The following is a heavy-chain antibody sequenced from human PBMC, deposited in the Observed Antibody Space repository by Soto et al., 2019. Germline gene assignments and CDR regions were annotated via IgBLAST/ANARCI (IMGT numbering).Heavy chain of an antibody. Sequence: GGSLRLSCAASGFAFNSYAMTWVRQAPGKGLEWVSGISGSGDTTYYADSARGRFTISRDNSKNTLHLQINSLRAEDTAVYYCAKLGSDDWKYFHYWGQGTLVTVSS. CDR1: GFAFNSYA. D-gene: IGHD1-1*01. V-gene: IGHV3-23*01. CDR2: ISGSGDTT. J-gene: IGHJ4*02. CDR3: AKLGSDDWKYFHY.